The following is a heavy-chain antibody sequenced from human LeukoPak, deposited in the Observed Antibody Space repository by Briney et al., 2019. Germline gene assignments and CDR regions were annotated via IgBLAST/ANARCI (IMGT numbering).Heavy chain of an antibody. CDR2: ITSSSSYI. D-gene: IGHD1-26*01. Sequence: PGGSLRLSCAASGFTFSTYNMNWVRQAPGKGLEWLSSITSSSSYIYYADSVKGRFTISRDNAKNSLYLQMNSLRDEDTAVYYCARDPYSGSYGDYCYYYMDVWGKGTTVTISS. CDR1: GFTFSTYN. J-gene: IGHJ6*03. V-gene: IGHV3-21*01. CDR3: ARDPYSGSYGDYCYYYMDV.